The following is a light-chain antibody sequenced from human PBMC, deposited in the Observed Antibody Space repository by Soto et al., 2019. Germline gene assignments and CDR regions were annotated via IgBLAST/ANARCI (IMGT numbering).Light chain of an antibody. J-gene: IGKJ5*01. CDR3: QQSGYSPFT. V-gene: IGKV3-20*01. CDR2: GAS. CDR1: QSVSSSF. Sequence: EIVLTQSPGTLSLSPGERATLSCRASQSVSSSFLSWYQQKRGQAPRLLMFGASSRATGIPDRFSGSGSGTDFTLTIYRLEPEDFAVDYCQQSGYSPFTFGQGTRLEIK.